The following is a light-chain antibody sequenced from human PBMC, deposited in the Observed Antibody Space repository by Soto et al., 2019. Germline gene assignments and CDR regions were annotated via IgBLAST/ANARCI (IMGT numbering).Light chain of an antibody. CDR1: QSVSVN. CDR2: DAS. V-gene: IGKV3-11*01. CDR3: QQRNNWPPIT. Sequence: EIVMTQSPGTLSVSPGERATLSCRASQSVSVNLAWYQQKPGQAPRLLIYDASNRATGIPARFSGSGSGTDFTLTIDNLEPEDFAIYYCQQRNNWPPITFGQGTRLEIK. J-gene: IGKJ5*01.